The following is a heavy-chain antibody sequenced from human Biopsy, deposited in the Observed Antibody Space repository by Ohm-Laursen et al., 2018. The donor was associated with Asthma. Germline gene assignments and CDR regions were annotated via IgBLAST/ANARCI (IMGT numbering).Heavy chain of an antibody. Sequence: SLRLSCTASGFDFSDYTMNWVRQAPGKGLEWVSSISSLSRYKYYSDSLRGRVTISRDNAKSSLHLQMSSLRAEDTAVYYCAKAERYFDWYWFDPWGQGTLVTVSS. CDR1: GFDFSDYT. J-gene: IGHJ5*02. CDR2: ISSLSRYK. D-gene: IGHD3-9*01. V-gene: IGHV3-21*04. CDR3: AKAERYFDWYWFDP.